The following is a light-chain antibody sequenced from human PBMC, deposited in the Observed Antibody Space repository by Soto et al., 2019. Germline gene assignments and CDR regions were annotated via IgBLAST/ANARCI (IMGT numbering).Light chain of an antibody. Sequence: EIVLTQSPGTLSLSPGERATLSCRASQTVRTNYLAWFQHKPGQAPRLLIYGASSRATGIPDRFSGSGSGTDFTLTINRLAPADFAVYFCQQYSDSPLTFGGGTKVEIK. J-gene: IGKJ4*01. CDR1: QTVRTNY. CDR3: QQYSDSPLT. CDR2: GAS. V-gene: IGKV3-20*01.